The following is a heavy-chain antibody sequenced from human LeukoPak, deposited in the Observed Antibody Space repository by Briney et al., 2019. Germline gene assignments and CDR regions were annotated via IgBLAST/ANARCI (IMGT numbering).Heavy chain of an antibody. CDR2: IYPGDSDT. Sequence: RGESLKISCKGSGYSFTSYWIGWVRQMPGKGLEWMGIIYPGDSDTRYSPSFQGQVTISANKSISIAYLQWSSLKASDTAMYYCARARSGYSGYGPFDYWGQGTLVTVSS. D-gene: IGHD5-12*01. J-gene: IGHJ4*02. CDR3: ARARSGYSGYGPFDY. V-gene: IGHV5-51*01. CDR1: GYSFTSYW.